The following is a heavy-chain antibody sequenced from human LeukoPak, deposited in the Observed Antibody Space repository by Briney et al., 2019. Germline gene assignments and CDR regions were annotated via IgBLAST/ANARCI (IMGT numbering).Heavy chain of an antibody. CDR2: ISNDGVYT. D-gene: IGHD2-15*01. V-gene: IGHV3-23*01. J-gene: IGHJ4*02. CDR3: AKGCSGGRPYYFDY. CDR1: GFTFRNYA. Sequence: GGSLRLSCVASGFTFRNYAMSWVRQSPGKGLEWISAISNDGVYTFHADSVKGRLTISRDNSKNTLYLQMDSLRAEDTAIYYCAKGCSGGRPYYFDYWGQGTLVTVSS.